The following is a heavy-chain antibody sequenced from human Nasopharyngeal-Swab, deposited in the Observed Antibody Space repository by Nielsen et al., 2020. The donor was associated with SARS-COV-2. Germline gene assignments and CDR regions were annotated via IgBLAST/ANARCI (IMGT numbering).Heavy chain of an antibody. D-gene: IGHD3-10*01. J-gene: IGHJ4*02. CDR3: AKDYPELVGSSSIFDY. V-gene: IGHV3-23*01. CDR1: GFTFSSYA. CDR2: ISGSGGST. Sequence: GESLKISCAASGFTFSSYAMSWVRQAPGKGLEWVSAISGSGGSTYYADSVKGRFTISRDNSKNTLYLQMNSLRADDTAIYYCAKDYPELVGSSSIFDYWGQGILVTVSS.